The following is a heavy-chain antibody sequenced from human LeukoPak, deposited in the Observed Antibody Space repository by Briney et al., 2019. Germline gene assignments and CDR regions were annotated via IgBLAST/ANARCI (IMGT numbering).Heavy chain of an antibody. V-gene: IGHV4-34*01. CDR1: GGSFSGYY. CDR3: ASDREGVRDY. Sequence: SETLSLTCAVYGGSFSGYYWSWIRQPPGKGLEWIGEINHSGSTNYNPSLKSRVTISVDTSKNQFSLKLSSVTAADTAVYYCASDREGVRDYWGQGTLVTVSS. D-gene: IGHD6-6*01. CDR2: INHSGST. J-gene: IGHJ4*02.